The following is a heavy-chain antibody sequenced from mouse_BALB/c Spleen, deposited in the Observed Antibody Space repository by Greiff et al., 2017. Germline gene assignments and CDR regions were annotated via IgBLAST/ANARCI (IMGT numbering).Heavy chain of an antibody. CDR3: ATFLGSSYLYYFDY. Sequence: VQLQQPGAELVKPGTSVKLSCKASGYNFTSYWINWVKLRPGQGLEWIGDIYPGSGSTNYNEKFKSKATLTVDTSSSTAYMQLSSLASEDSALYYCATFLGSSYLYYFDYWGQGTTLTVSS. J-gene: IGHJ2*01. V-gene: IGHV1-55*01. CDR2: IYPGSGST. CDR1: GYNFTSYW. D-gene: IGHD1-1*01.